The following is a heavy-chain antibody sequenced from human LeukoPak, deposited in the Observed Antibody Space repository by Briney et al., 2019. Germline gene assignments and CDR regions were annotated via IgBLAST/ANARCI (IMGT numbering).Heavy chain of an antibody. J-gene: IGHJ5*02. CDR3: ARDGVVVVPAAMRGRSPLPNWFDP. V-gene: IGHV1-46*01. Sequence: ASVKVSCKASGYTVTSYYMHWVRQAPGQGLEWMGIINPSGGSTSYAQKFQGRVTMTRDTSTSTVYMELSSLRSEDTAVYYCARDGVVVVPAAMRGRSPLPNWFDPWGQGTLVTVSS. D-gene: IGHD2-2*01. CDR2: INPSGGST. CDR1: GYTVTSYY.